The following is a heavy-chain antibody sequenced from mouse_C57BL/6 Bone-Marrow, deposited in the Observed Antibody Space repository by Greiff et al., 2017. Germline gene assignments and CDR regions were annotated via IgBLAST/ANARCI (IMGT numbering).Heavy chain of an antibody. V-gene: IGHV1-42*01. Sequence: VQLKESGPELVKPGASVKISCKASGYSFTGYYMNWVKQSPEKSLEWIGEINPSTGGTTYNQKFKAKATLTVDKSSSTAYMQLKSLTSEDSAVYYCARRRAVVATGDYWGQGTSVTVSS. CDR2: INPSTGGT. J-gene: IGHJ4*01. CDR3: ARRRAVVATGDY. D-gene: IGHD1-1*01. CDR1: GYSFTGYY.